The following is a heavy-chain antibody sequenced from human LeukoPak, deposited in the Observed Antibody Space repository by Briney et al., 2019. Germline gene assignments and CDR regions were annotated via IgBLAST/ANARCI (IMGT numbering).Heavy chain of an antibody. CDR3: ARETGYCSGGSCYLGWFDP. J-gene: IGHJ5*02. V-gene: IGHV1-3*03. CDR1: GYSFTSYA. CDR2: IHAGNGNT. Sequence: GASVKVSCKASGYSFTSYAMHWVRQAPGQRLEWMGWIHAGNGNTKYSQEFQGRVTITRDTSASTAYMELNSLRSEDMAVYYCARETGYCSGGSCYLGWFDPWGQGTLVTVSS. D-gene: IGHD2-15*01.